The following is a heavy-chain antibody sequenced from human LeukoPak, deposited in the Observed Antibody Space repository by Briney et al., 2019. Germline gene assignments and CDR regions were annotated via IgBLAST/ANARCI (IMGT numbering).Heavy chain of an antibody. V-gene: IGHV3-9*01. CDR1: GYSFKDYG. J-gene: IGHJ6*02. Sequence: GGSLRLPCAATGYSFKDYGMHWVRQPPGKGLEWVSAINWNGGGTDYADSVKGRFTIFRDNAKNFLYLQLSSLRPEDTALYYCAKHLTATNTYIFFGLDVWGQGTSVTVSS. D-gene: IGHD1-26*01. CDR3: AKHLTATNTYIFFGLDV. CDR2: INWNGGGT.